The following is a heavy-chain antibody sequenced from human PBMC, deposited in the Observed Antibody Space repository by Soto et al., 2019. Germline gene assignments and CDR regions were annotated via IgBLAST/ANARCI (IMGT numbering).Heavy chain of an antibody. CDR1: GFTFNTYR. V-gene: IGHV3-23*01. Sequence: PGGSLRLSCATSGFTFNTYRMTWVRQAPGKGLEWVSSISSTAGRTSSYADSVKGRFAISRDFSDNTVYLQMNNLRVDDTAVYFCAKGVLSFHYGMEVWGQGTTVTVSS. CDR3: AKGVLSFHYGMEV. CDR2: ISSTAGRTS. J-gene: IGHJ6*02. D-gene: IGHD3-10*01.